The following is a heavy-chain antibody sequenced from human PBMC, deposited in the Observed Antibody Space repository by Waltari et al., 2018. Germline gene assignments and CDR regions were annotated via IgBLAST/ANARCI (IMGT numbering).Heavy chain of an antibody. J-gene: IGHJ6*02. D-gene: IGHD1-26*01. CDR3: ARDQYGESFYYAMNV. Sequence: QEKLVESGGGVVQSGRSLKLSCDASGFSFKNYGLHWVRQAPGKGLEWVAIIGYDGSKKYYADSVKGRFDISRDNSRNTLYLQMDSLRAEDTAVYFCARDQYGESFYYAMNVWGQGTAVTVSS. V-gene: IGHV3-33*01. CDR2: IGYDGSKK. CDR1: GFSFKNYG.